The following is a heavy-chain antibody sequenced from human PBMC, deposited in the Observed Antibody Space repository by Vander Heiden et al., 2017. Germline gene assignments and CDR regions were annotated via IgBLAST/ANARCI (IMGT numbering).Heavy chain of an antibody. D-gene: IGHD3-10*01. J-gene: IGHJ4*02. V-gene: IGHV2-5*01. CDR1: GFSLISIGMG. CDR2: IYWNEDK. CDR3: AHTSRTYANYFDF. Sequence: QITLKESGPTLVRPTQTLTLTCTFSGFSLISIGMGVGWIRQPPGKALEWLALIYWNEDKYYSPSLKSRLTITKDTSKNQVVLTLTNTAPLDTATYYCAHTSRTYANYFDFWGQGSLVIVSS.